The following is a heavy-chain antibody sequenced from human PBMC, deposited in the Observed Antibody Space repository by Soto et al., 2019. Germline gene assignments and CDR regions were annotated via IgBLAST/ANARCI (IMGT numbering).Heavy chain of an antibody. CDR3: AREDDSSGWYGFHY. J-gene: IGHJ4*02. CDR2: IIPILGIA. D-gene: IGHD6-19*01. Sequence: SVKVSCKASRGTFSSYTISWVRQAPGQGLEWMGRIIPILGIANYAQKFQGRVTITADKSTSTAYMELSSLRSEDTAVYYCAREDDSSGWYGFHYWGQGTLVTVSS. CDR1: RGTFSSYT. V-gene: IGHV1-69*04.